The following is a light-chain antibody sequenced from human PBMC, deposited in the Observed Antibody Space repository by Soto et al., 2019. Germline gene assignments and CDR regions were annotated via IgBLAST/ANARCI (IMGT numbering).Light chain of an antibody. J-gene: IGLJ3*02. Sequence: NFMLTQPHSVSESPGKTVTISCTRSSGSIASNYVQWYQQRPGSSPTTVIYEDNQRPSGVPDRFSGSIDSSSNSASLTTSGLKTEGEADYFCQSYDSSNRWVFGGGTQLTVL. V-gene: IGLV6-57*01. CDR1: SGSIASNY. CDR2: EDN. CDR3: QSYDSSNRWV.